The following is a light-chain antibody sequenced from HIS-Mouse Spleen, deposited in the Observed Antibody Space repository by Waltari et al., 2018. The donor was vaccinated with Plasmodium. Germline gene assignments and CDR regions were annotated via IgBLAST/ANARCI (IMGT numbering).Light chain of an antibody. V-gene: IGKV3-20*01. Sequence: EIVLTQSPGTLSLSPGERATLSCRASQSVSSSYLAWYQQKPGQAPRLLIYGASSRATGIPDCFSGIGSGTDFTLTISRLEPEDFAVYYCQQYGSSPYTFGQGTKLEIK. CDR1: QSVSSSY. CDR2: GAS. J-gene: IGKJ2*01. CDR3: QQYGSSPYT.